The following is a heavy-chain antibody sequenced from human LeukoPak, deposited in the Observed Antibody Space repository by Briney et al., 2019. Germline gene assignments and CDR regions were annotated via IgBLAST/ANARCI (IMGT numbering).Heavy chain of an antibody. D-gene: IGHD3-9*01. CDR2: INHSGST. J-gene: IGHJ6*02. Sequence: SETLSLTCTVSGGSISSGGYYWSWIRQPPGKGLEWIGEINHSGSTNYNPSLKSRVTISVDTSKNQFSLKLSSVTAADTAVYYCARGPPNYDILTGEDYYYYGMDVWGQGTTVTVSS. V-gene: IGHV4-39*07. CDR1: GGSISSGGYY. CDR3: ARGPPNYDILTGEDYYYYGMDV.